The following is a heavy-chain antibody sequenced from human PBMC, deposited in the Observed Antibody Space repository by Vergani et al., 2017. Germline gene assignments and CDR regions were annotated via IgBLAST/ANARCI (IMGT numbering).Heavy chain of an antibody. CDR1: GGSISSGDYY. Sequence: QVQLQESGPGLVKPSQTLSLTCTVSGGSISSGDYYWSWIRQPPGKGLEWIGYIYYSGSTYYNPSLKSRVTISVDTSKNQFSLKLSYVTAADTAVYYCARGIEAAGRWGSFDYWGQGTLVTVSS. CDR2: IYYSGST. CDR3: ARGIEAAGRWGSFDY. D-gene: IGHD6-13*01. V-gene: IGHV4-30-4*08. J-gene: IGHJ4*02.